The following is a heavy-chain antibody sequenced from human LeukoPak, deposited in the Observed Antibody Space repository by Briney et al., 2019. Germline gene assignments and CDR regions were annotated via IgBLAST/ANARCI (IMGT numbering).Heavy chain of an antibody. J-gene: IGHJ4*02. Sequence: SETLSLTCAVYGGSFSGYYWSWIRQPPGKGLEWIGEINHSGSTNYNPSLKSRVTISVDTSKNQFSLKLSSVTAADTAVYYCARAARYSGSFKYYFDYWGQGTLVTVSS. V-gene: IGHV4-34*01. CDR1: GGSFSGYY. D-gene: IGHD1-26*01. CDR2: INHSGST. CDR3: ARAARYSGSFKYYFDY.